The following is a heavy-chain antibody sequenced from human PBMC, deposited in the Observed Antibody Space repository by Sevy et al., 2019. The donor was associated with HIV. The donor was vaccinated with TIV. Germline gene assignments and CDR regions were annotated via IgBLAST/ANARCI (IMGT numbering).Heavy chain of an antibody. V-gene: IGHV1-24*01. D-gene: IGHD3-22*01. Sequence: AAVKVSCKVSGYTLNQLSMHWVRQAPGKGLERMGSFDPEDRERFYAQKFQGRVTMTEDTSTDTAYMELSSLRSEDTAVYYCATTKDSDESSGCPFDYWGQGTVVTVSS. CDR1: GYTLNQLS. CDR2: FDPEDRER. J-gene: IGHJ4*02. CDR3: ATTKDSDESSGCPFDY.